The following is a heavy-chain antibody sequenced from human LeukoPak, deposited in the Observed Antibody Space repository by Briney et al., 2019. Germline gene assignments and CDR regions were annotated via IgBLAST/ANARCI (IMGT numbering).Heavy chain of an antibody. J-gene: IGHJ4*02. V-gene: IGHV5-51*01. CDR3: ARQVGAIAANYFDY. CDR2: IYPGDSDT. Sequence: GESLQISCQGSGYSFTSYWIGWVRQLPGKGLEWMGIIYPGDSDTRYSPSFQGQVTISADKSISTAYLQWSSLKASDTAMYYCARQVGAIAANYFDYWGQGTLVTVSS. CDR1: GYSFTSYW. D-gene: IGHD1-26*01.